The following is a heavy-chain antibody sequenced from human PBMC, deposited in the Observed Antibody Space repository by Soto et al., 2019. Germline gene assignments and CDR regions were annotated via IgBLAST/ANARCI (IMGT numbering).Heavy chain of an antibody. D-gene: IGHD5-12*01. J-gene: IGHJ6*02. CDR1: GFTVSSNY. CDR2: IYSGGST. CDR3: ARTPYSGYDWGSSYGMDV. Sequence: GGSLRLSCAASGFTVSSNYMSWVRQAPGKGLEWVSVIYSGGSTYYADSVKGRFTISRDNSKNTLYLQMNSLRAEDTAVYYCARTPYSGYDWGSSYGMDVWGQGTTVTVS. V-gene: IGHV3-53*01.